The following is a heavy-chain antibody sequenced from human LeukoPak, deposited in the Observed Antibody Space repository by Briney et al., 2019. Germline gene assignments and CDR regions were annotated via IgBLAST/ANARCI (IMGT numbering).Heavy chain of an antibody. CDR3: AGSQRQGDHNWFAP. J-gene: IGHJ5*02. Sequence: ASVRVSCKASGYTFTTYELNWVRQAAGQGLEWMGWMNPNTGNTHYAQKFQGRVTFTRNTSISTAYMVLSSLTSDDTAVYFCAGSQRQGDHNWFAPWGQGTLVTVSS. CDR2: MNPNTGNT. D-gene: IGHD3-16*01. CDR1: GYTFTTYE. V-gene: IGHV1-8*03.